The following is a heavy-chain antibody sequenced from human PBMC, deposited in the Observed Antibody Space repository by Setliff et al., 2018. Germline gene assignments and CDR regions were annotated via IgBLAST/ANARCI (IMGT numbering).Heavy chain of an antibody. J-gene: IGHJ3*02. Sequence: PSETLSLTCTVSDGSISSSSYYWGWIRQPPGKGLEWIGSIYYSGSTYYNPSLKSRVTISVDTSKNQFSLKLSSVTAADTAVYYCARKEYYNFWSGPARAFDIWGQGTMVTVSS. CDR1: DGSISSSSYY. V-gene: IGHV4-39*07. CDR2: IYYSGST. D-gene: IGHD3-3*01. CDR3: ARKEYYNFWSGPARAFDI.